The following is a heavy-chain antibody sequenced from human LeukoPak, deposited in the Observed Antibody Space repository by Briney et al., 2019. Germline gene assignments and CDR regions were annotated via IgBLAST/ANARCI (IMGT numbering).Heavy chain of an antibody. CDR2: IYTSGST. D-gene: IGHD3-22*01. V-gene: IGHV4-61*02. Sequence: SETLSLTCTVSGGSISSGSYYWSWTRQPAGKGLEWIGRIYTSGSTNYNPSLKSRVTISVDTSKNQFSLKLSSVTAADTAVYYCAGVYYDSSGYLILDYWGQGTLVTVSS. J-gene: IGHJ4*02. CDR3: AGVYYDSSGYLILDY. CDR1: GGSISSGSYY.